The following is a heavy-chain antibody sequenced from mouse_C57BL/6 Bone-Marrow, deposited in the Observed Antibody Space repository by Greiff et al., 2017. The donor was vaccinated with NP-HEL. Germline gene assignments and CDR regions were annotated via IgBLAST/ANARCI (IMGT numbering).Heavy chain of an antibody. D-gene: IGHD3-1*01. CDR2: IDPSDSYT. CDR3: ARRARYWYFDV. Sequence: LEWIGEIDPSDSYTNYNQKFKGKSTLTVDKSSSTAYMQLSSLTSEDSAVYYCARRARYWYFDVWGTGTTVTVSS. J-gene: IGHJ1*03. V-gene: IGHV1-69*01.